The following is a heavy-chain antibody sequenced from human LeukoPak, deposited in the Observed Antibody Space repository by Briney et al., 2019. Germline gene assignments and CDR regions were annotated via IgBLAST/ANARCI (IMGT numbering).Heavy chain of an antibody. J-gene: IGHJ4*02. CDR3: ARGGWSDYYDSSGYEGYYFDY. CDR2: INHSGST. Sequence: SETLSLTCAVYGGSFSGYYWSWIRQPPGKGLEWIGEINHSGSTNYNPSFKSRVTISVDTSKNQFSLKLSSVTAADTAVYYCARGGWSDYYDSSGYEGYYFDYWGQGTLVTVSS. CDR1: GGSFSGYY. V-gene: IGHV4-34*01. D-gene: IGHD3-22*01.